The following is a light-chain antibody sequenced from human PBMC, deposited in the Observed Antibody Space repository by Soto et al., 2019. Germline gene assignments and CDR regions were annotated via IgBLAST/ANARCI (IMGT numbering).Light chain of an antibody. CDR3: QQYASPPVT. V-gene: IGKV3-20*01. J-gene: IGKJ1*01. CDR2: DAS. CDR1: QTVGRDY. Sequence: EIVLTQSPGTLSLSPGERATLSCRASQTVGRDYLGWYQQKPGQAPRLLIYDASYRATGISDRFSGSGSGTDFTLTISRLAPEDFAVYFCQQYASPPVTFGQGTRVEIK.